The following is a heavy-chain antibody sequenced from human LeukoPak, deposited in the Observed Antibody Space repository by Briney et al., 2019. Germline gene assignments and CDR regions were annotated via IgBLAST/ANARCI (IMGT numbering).Heavy chain of an antibody. CDR1: GGSISSYH. Sequence: SETLSLTCTVSGGSISSYHWSWIRQPPGKGLEWIGYIYYSGSTNYNPSLKSRVTISVDTSKNQFSLKLSSVTAADTAVYYCARAYSSFDYWGQGTLVTVSS. CDR3: ARAYSSFDY. D-gene: IGHD6-13*01. J-gene: IGHJ4*02. CDR2: IYYSGST. V-gene: IGHV4-59*01.